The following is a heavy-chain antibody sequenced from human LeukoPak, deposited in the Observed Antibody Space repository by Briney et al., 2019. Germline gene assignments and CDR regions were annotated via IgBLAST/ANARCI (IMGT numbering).Heavy chain of an antibody. J-gene: IGHJ6*03. Sequence: GGSLRLSCAASGFTFSSYGMHWVRQAPGKGLEWVAFIRYDGSNKYYSDSVKGRFTISRDNSKNTLYLQMNSLRAEDTAVYYCAKDQTYYYDSSGYYSHPAYYYYYMDVWGKGTTVTISS. V-gene: IGHV3-30*02. CDR1: GFTFSSYG. CDR3: AKDQTYYYDSSGYYSHPAYYYYYMDV. D-gene: IGHD3-22*01. CDR2: IRYDGSNK.